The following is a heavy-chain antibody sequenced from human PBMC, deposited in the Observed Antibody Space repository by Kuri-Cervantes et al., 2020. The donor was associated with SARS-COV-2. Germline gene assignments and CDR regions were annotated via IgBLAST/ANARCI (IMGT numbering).Heavy chain of an antibody. CDR2: INAGNGNT. J-gene: IGHJ6*02. D-gene: IGHD2-2*02. CDR3: ARAVDIVVVPAAILGYYYYGMDV. V-gene: IGHV1-3*01. Sequence: ASVKVSCKASGYTFTSYAMHWVRQAPGQRLEWMGWINAGNGNTKYSQKFQGRVTITRDTSASTAYMELSSLRSEDTAVYYCARAVDIVVVPAAILGYYYYGMDVWGQGTTVTVSS. CDR1: GYTFTSYA.